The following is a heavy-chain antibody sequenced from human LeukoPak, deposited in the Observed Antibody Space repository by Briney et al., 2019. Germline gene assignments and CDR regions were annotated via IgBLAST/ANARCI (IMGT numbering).Heavy chain of an antibody. D-gene: IGHD2-15*01. J-gene: IGHJ4*02. CDR2: ISYDGSNK. CDR3: ARGIRLVFDY. V-gene: IGHV3-30-3*01. CDR1: GFTFSSYA. Sequence: PGGSLRLSCAASGFTFSSYAMHWVRQAPGKGLEWVAVISYDGSNKYYADSVKGRFTISRDNSKNTLYLQMNSLRAEDTAVYYCARGIRLVFDYWGQGTLVTVSS.